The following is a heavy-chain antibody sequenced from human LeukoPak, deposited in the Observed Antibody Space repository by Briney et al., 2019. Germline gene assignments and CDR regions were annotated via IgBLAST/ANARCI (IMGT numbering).Heavy chain of an antibody. CDR1: GYTFTSYG. CDR2: ISAYNGST. Sequence: ASVKVSCKASGYTFTSYGISWVRQAPGQGLEWMGWISAYNGSTNYAQKLQGRVTMTTDTSTSTAYMELRSLRSDDTAVYYCARDDYYGSGSYYHYYYMDVWGKGTTVTISS. J-gene: IGHJ6*03. V-gene: IGHV1-18*01. CDR3: ARDDYYGSGSYYHYYYMDV. D-gene: IGHD3-10*01.